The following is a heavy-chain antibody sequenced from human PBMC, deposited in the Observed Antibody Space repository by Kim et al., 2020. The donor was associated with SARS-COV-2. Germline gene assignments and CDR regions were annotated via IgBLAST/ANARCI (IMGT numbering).Heavy chain of an antibody. Sequence: TKYSQKSQGRVTITRDTSASTAYMELSSLRSEDTAVYYCARTYSSSWYDYWGQGTLVTVSS. D-gene: IGHD6-13*01. J-gene: IGHJ4*02. CDR2: T. CDR3: ARTYSSSWYDY. V-gene: IGHV1-3*01.